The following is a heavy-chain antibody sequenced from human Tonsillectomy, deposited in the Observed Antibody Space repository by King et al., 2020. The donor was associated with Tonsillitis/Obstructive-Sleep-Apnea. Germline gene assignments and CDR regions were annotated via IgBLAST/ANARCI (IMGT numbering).Heavy chain of an antibody. J-gene: IGHJ3*02. CDR2: GYYSGST. D-gene: IGHD3-3*01. CDR3: AGVRITIFGEVIIHDAFDI. Sequence: QLQESGPGLVKPSETLSLTCTVSGGSITRNTYYWGWIRQPPGKGLEWIGSGYYSGSTSYKPSLKSRVPISVDRSKNQFSMKLSSVTAADTAVYYCAGVRITIFGEVIIHDAFDIWGQGTLVSVSS. CDR1: GGSITRNTYY. V-gene: IGHV4-39*01.